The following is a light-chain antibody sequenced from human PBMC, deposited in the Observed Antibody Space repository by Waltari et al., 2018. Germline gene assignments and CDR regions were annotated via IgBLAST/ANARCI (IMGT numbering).Light chain of an antibody. CDR3: QAWDSSRGV. J-gene: IGLJ1*01. CDR1: KLGDKY. CDR2: HDS. V-gene: IGLV3-1*01. Sequence: SYELTQPPSVSVSPGQTASIPCSGDKLGDKYACWYQQKPGQSPVLVIYHDSKRPSGIPERFSGSNSGNTATLTISGTQAMDEADYYCQAWDSSRGVFGTGTKVTVL.